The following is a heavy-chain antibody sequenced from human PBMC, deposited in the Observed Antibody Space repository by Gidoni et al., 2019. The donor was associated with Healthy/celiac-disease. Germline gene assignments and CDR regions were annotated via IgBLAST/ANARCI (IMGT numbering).Heavy chain of an antibody. J-gene: IGHJ2*01. V-gene: IGHV1-69*04. D-gene: IGHD6-19*01. CDR2: IIPILGIA. CDR1: GGTFSSYA. CDR3: ARGRLAVAGTKGYFDL. Sequence: QVQLVQSGAGVTKPGSSVKVSCKASGGTFSSYAISWVRQAPGQGLEWMGRIIPILGIANYAQKFQGRVTITADKSTSTAYMELSSLRSEDTAVYYCARGRLAVAGTKGYFDLWGRGTLVTVSS.